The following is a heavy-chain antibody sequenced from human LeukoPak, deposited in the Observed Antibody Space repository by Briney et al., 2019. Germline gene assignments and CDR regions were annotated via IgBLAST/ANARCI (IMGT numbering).Heavy chain of an antibody. CDR3: ARVTSIRGSYYPFDY. Sequence: ASVKVSCKASGYTFTNYAIHWVRQAPGQRLEWMGWLNADNGNTKYSQKFQGRVTITRDTSASTAYMELSSLRSEDTAVYYCARVTSIRGSYYPFDYWGQGTLVSVSS. CDR2: LNADNGNT. J-gene: IGHJ4*02. D-gene: IGHD3-10*01. CDR1: GYTFTNYA. V-gene: IGHV1-3*01.